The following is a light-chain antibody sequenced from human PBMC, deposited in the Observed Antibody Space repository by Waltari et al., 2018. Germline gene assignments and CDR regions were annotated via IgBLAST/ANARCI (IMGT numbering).Light chain of an antibody. CDR2: WAS. J-gene: IGKJ2*01. V-gene: IGKV4-1*01. CDR1: QSVLFSSNNKNY. Sequence: DIVMTQSPVSLAVSLGERATINCKSSQSVLFSSNNKNYLSWYQQKPGQPPKLLIYWASTRESGVPDRFSGSGSGTEFTLTISSLQAEDVAVYYCQQYYDVPYTFGQGTKLEI. CDR3: QQYYDVPYT.